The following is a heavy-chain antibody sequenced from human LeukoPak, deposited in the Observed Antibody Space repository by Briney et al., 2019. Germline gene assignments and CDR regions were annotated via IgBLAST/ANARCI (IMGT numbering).Heavy chain of an antibody. J-gene: IGHJ5*02. V-gene: IGHV4-34*01. CDR1: GGSFSGYY. D-gene: IGHD3-3*01. CDR3: ARDPRNDDFWSGEFDP. CDR2: INHSGST. Sequence: RPSETLSLTCAVYGGSFSGYYWSWIRQPPGKGLEWIGEINHSGSTNYNPSLKSRVTISVDTSKNQFSLKLSSVTAADTAVYYCARDPRNDDFWSGEFDPWGQGTLVTVSS.